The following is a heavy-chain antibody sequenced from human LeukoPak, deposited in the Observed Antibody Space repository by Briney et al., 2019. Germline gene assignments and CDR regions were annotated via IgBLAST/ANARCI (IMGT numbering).Heavy chain of an antibody. CDR3: ARDGIMITFGGVIVDFDY. V-gene: IGHV1-2*02. CDR2: INPNIGGT. Sequence: ASEKVSCKASGYTFTGYYMHWVRQAPGQGLEWMGWINPNIGGTNYAQKFQGRVTMTRDTSISTAYMELSRLRSDDTAVYYCARDGIMITFGGVIVDFDYWGQGTLVTVSS. J-gene: IGHJ4*02. CDR1: GYTFTGYY. D-gene: IGHD3-16*02.